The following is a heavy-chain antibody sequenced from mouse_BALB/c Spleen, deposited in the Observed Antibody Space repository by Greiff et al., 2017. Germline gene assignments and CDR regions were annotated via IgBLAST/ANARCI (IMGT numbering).Heavy chain of an antibody. V-gene: IGHV14-3*02. CDR1: GFTIKDTY. CDR3: APFYYEYPLDY. Sequence: EVKLVESGAELVKPGASVKLSCTASGFTIKDTYMHWVKQRPEQGLEWIGRIDPANGNTKYDPKFQGKATITADTSSNTAYLQLSSLTSEDTAVYYCAPFYYEYPLDYWGQGTTLTVSS. CDR2: IDPANGNT. D-gene: IGHD2-4*01. J-gene: IGHJ2*01.